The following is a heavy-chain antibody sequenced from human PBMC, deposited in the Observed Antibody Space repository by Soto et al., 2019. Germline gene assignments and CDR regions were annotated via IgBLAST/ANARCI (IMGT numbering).Heavy chain of an antibody. CDR2: INAGNGNT. CDR1: GYTFTSYA. V-gene: IGHV1-3*01. CDR3: ARDQGPLYCSSTSCYALNWFDP. J-gene: IGHJ5*02. D-gene: IGHD2-2*01. Sequence: ASVKVSCTASGYTFTSYAMHWVRQAPGQRLEWMGWINAGNGNTKYSQKFQGRVTITRDTSASTAYMELSSLRSEDTAVYYCARDQGPLYCSSTSCYALNWFDPWGQGTLVTVSS.